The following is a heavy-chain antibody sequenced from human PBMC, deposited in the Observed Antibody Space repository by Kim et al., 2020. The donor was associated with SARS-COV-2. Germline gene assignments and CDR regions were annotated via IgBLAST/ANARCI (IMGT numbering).Heavy chain of an antibody. D-gene: IGHD3-10*01. CDR2: ISSSSSYT. Sequence: GGSLRLSCAASGFTFSDYYMSWIRQAPGKGLEWVSYISSSSSYTNYADSVKGRFTISRDNAKNSLYLQMNSLRAEDTAVYYCARSRYYYGSGSYYKGWFDPWGQGTLVTVSS. V-gene: IGHV3-11*03. CDR3: ARSRYYYGSGSYYKGWFDP. CDR1: GFTFSDYY. J-gene: IGHJ5*02.